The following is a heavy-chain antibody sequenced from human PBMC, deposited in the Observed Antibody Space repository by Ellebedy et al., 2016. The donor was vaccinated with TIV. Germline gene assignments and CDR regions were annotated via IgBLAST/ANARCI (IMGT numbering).Heavy chain of an antibody. CDR1: GGSMSRNY. D-gene: IGHD2-21*01. CDR2: IYYSGNT. V-gene: IGHV4-59*08. Sequence: GSLRLSXTLSGGSMSRNYWSWIRQPPGKGLEWIGYIYYSGNTNYNPSLRSRVTISVDTSKNQFSLMLSSVTAADTAVYYCASTVMVMGATSAEFFQHWGQGALVTVSS. J-gene: IGHJ1*01. CDR3: ASTVMVMGATSAEFFQH.